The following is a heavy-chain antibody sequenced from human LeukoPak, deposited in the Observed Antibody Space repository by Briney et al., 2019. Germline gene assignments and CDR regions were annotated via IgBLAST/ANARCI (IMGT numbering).Heavy chain of an antibody. D-gene: IGHD1-26*01. Sequence: ASVKVSCKASGGTFSSYTISWVRQAPGQGLEWMGIINPSGGSTSYAQKFQGRVTMTRDTSTSTVYMELSSLRSEDTAVYYCARDRRQWELLWLFDYWGQGTLVTVSS. CDR2: INPSGGST. V-gene: IGHV1-46*03. CDR1: GGTFSSYT. J-gene: IGHJ4*02. CDR3: ARDRRQWELLWLFDY.